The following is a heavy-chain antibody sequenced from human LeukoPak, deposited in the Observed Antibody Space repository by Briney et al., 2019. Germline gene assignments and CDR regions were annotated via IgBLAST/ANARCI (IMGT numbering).Heavy chain of an antibody. CDR1: GYTFTGYY. CDR3: ARVNYCTKGVCVNFDY. CDR2: INPNSGGT. Sequence: ASVKVSCQASGYTFTGYYIHWVRQAPGQGLEWMGWINPNSGGTKCAQKFQGRVTMTRDTSISTGYMELSRLRSDDTAVYYCARVNYCTKGVCVNFDYWGQGTLVTVSS. V-gene: IGHV1-2*02. D-gene: IGHD2-8*01. J-gene: IGHJ4*02.